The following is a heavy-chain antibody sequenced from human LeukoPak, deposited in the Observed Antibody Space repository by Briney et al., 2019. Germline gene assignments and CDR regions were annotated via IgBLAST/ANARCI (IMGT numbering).Heavy chain of an antibody. CDR1: GFTFSSYA. D-gene: IGHD1-26*01. V-gene: IGHV3-23*01. CDR2: ISGSGGST. CDR3: AKEYIGSGANFYDY. Sequence: GGSLRRSCAASGFTFSSYAMSWVRQAPGKGLEWVSAISGSGGSTYYADSVKGRFTISRDNSKNTLYLQMNSLRAEDTAVYYCAKEYIGSGANFYDYWGQGTLVTVSS. J-gene: IGHJ4*02.